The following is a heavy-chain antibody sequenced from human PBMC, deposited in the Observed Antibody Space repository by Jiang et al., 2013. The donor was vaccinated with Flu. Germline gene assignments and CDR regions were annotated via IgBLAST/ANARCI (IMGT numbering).Heavy chain of an antibody. CDR3: ARDLDSNYGGSCFQH. Sequence: GAEVKKPGSSVKVSCKASGYTFTSYSISWVRQAPGQGLEWMGWISVYNGNTNYAQKLQGRVTMTTDTSTSTVYMELRSLRSDDTAVYYCARDLDSNYGGSCFQHWGQGTLVTVSS. D-gene: IGHD4-11*01. J-gene: IGHJ1*01. CDR2: ISVYNGNT. CDR1: GYTFTSYS. V-gene: IGHV1-18*01.